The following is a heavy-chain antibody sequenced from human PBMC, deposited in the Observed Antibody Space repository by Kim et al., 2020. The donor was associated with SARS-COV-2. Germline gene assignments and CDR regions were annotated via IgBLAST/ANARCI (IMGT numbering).Heavy chain of an antibody. CDR2: ISSNGGST. Sequence: GGSLRLSCSASGFTFSSYAMHWVRQAPGKGLEYVSAISSNGGSTYYADSVKGRFTISRDNSKNTLYLQMSSLRAEDTAVYYCVKDRGDYYDSSGYPGGAFDIWGQETMVTVSS. V-gene: IGHV3-64D*06. D-gene: IGHD3-22*01. CDR3: VKDRGDYYDSSGYPGGAFDI. CDR1: GFTFSSYA. J-gene: IGHJ3*02.